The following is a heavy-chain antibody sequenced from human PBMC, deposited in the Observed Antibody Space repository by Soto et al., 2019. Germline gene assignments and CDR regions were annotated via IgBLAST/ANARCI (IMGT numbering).Heavy chain of an antibody. CDR1: VFTFSNYP. CDR2: ISYDGNYE. V-gene: IGHV3-30-3*01. CDR3: ARASVAGTWGYYLDY. J-gene: IGHJ4*02. D-gene: IGHD6-19*01. Sequence: QVQLVESGGGVVQTGRSLRLSCAASVFTFSNYPLHWVRQAPGKGLEWVAFISYDGNYEYYADSVKGRFTISSYNSKNTLFLQMNSLRVDDTAVYYCARASVAGTWGYYLDYWGQGALVTVSS.